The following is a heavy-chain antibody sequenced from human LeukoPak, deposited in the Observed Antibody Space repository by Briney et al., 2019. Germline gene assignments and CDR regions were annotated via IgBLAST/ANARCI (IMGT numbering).Heavy chain of an antibody. CDR2: MNPNSGNT. V-gene: IGHV1-8*01. J-gene: IGHJ4*02. Sequence: ASVKVSCKASGNTFTSYDINWVRQATGQGLEWMGWMNPNSGNTGYAQKFQGRVTMTRNTSISTAYMELSSLRSEDTAVYYCARVALYCSSTSCYFFDYWGQGTLVTVSS. CDR1: GNTFTSYD. CDR3: ARVALYCSSTSCYFFDY. D-gene: IGHD2-2*01.